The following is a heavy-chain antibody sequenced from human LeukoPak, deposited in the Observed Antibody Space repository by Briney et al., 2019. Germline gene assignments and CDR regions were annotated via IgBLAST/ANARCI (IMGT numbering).Heavy chain of an antibody. CDR2: IYPGDSDT. D-gene: IGHD3-22*01. V-gene: IGHV5-51*01. Sequence: GESLKISXKGSGYSFTSYWIGWVRQMPGKGLEWMGLIYPGDSDTRYSPSFQGQVTISADKSISTAYLQWSSLKASDTAMYYCARQDYYDSSYYYLVWGQEPWSPSPQ. CDR3: ARQDYYDSSYYYLV. CDR1: GYSFTSYW. J-gene: IGHJ4*01.